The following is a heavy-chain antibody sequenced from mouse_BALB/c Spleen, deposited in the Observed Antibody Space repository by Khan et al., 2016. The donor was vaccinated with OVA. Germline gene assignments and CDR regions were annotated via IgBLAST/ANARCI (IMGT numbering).Heavy chain of an antibody. Sequence: QVQLQQSGAELVKAGASVKMSCKASGYTFTSYWMHWVKQRLGQGLEWFAETNPTNGRTYYNETFKSKATLTVDKSSSTAYMLLSGPTFEDSAVYDCARIKKIVATYFDYWGQGTTLTVSS. CDR2: TNPTNGRT. J-gene: IGHJ2*01. V-gene: IGHV1S81*02. CDR1: GYTFTSYW. CDR3: ARIKKIVATYFDY. D-gene: IGHD1-1*01.